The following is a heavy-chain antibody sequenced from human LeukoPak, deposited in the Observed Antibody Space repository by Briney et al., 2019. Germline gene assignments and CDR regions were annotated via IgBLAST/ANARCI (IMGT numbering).Heavy chain of an antibody. CDR3: ARQIDLYYYYGMDV. Sequence: SETLSLTCTVSGGSISSYYWSWIRQPPGKGLEWIGYIYYSGSTNYNPSLKSRATISVDTSKNQFSLKLSSVTAADTAVYYCARQIDLYYYYGMDVWGQGTTVTVSS. CDR1: GGSISSYY. CDR2: IYYSGST. D-gene: IGHD3-22*01. V-gene: IGHV4-59*08. J-gene: IGHJ6*02.